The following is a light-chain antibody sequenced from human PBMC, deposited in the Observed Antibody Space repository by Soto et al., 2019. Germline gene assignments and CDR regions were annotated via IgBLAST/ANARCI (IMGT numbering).Light chain of an antibody. CDR1: QSLVYSDGNTY. J-gene: IGKJ1*01. CDR2: KVS. V-gene: IGKV2-30*01. Sequence: EVVMSQSPLSLPVTLGQPASISCRSTQSLVYSDGNTYLNGFHQRPGQSPRRLIYKVSNRDSRDPDRFSGSGSGTDFTLKISRVEADDVGVYYCMQCTHWPPTFGQGTKVEIK. CDR3: MQCTHWPPT.